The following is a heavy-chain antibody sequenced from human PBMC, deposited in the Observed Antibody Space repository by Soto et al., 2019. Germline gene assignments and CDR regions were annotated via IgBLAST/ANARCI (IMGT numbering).Heavy chain of an antibody. Sequence: GGSLRLSCAASGFTFSSYSMNWVRQAPGKGLEWVSYISSSSSTIYYADSVKGRFTISRDNAKNSLYLQMNSLRAEDTAVYYCARVSRGESIVVVPAAYFDYWGQGTLVTVSS. CDR2: ISSSSSTI. V-gene: IGHV3-48*01. D-gene: IGHD2-2*01. CDR3: ARVSRGESIVVVPAAYFDY. J-gene: IGHJ4*02. CDR1: GFTFSSYS.